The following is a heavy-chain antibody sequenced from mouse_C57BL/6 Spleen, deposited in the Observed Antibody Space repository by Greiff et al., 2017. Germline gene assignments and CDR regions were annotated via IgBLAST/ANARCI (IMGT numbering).Heavy chain of an antibody. Sequence: EVQLQQSGPERVKPVASVKISCKASGYTFPDYYMNWVKQSHGKSLEWIGDINPNNGGTSYNQKFKGKATLTVDNASSTAYMELRSLTSEDYAVYYCARPINDGYDIDYWGQGTTLTVSS. CDR3: ARPINDGYDIDY. J-gene: IGHJ2*01. CDR2: INPNNGGT. V-gene: IGHV1-26*01. CDR1: GYTFPDYY. D-gene: IGHD2-2*01.